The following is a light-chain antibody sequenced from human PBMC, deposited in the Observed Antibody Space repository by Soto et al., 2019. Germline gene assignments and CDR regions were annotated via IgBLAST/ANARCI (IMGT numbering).Light chain of an antibody. CDR2: EVV. J-gene: IGLJ2*01. CDR1: SSDVGGYNY. CDR3: SSYTSSSTVV. V-gene: IGLV2-14*01. Sequence: QSALTQPASVSGSPGQSITISCTGTSSDVGGYNYVSWYQQHPGKAPKLMIYEVVNRPSGVSYRFSGSKSGTTASLTISGLQAEDEADYYCSSYTSSSTVVFGGGTQLTVL.